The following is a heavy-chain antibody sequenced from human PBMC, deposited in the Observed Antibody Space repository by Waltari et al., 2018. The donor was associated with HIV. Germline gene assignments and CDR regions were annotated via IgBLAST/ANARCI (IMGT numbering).Heavy chain of an antibody. V-gene: IGHV1-46*01. D-gene: IGHD2-15*01. Sequence: QVQLVQSGAEVKKPGASVKVSCKASGYTFISYYMHWVRQAPGQGLEWMGIINPRGNSISYVQKFQVRFTMTRDTSTSTVYMGLSSLGFEDTAVYYCARAPCSGGSCRLFDYWGQGTLVTVSS. CDR2: INPRGNSI. CDR3: ARAPCSGGSCRLFDY. CDR1: GYTFISYY. J-gene: IGHJ4*02.